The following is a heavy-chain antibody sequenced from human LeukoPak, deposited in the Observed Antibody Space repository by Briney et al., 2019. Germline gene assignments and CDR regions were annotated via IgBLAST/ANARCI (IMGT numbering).Heavy chain of an antibody. CDR1: GYIFTNYG. D-gene: IGHD6-19*01. J-gene: IGHJ3*02. CDR3: ARAGGWAREDYKGNTFHI. V-gene: IGHV1-18*01. Sequence: ASVKVSCKASGYIFTNYGISWVRQAPRQGLEWIGWISVYTGNTNYAQKFHARVTMTTDTSTSTTYMEVRSLRSDDTAVYYCARAGGWAREDYKGNTFHIWGQGTMVTVSS. CDR2: ISVYTGNT.